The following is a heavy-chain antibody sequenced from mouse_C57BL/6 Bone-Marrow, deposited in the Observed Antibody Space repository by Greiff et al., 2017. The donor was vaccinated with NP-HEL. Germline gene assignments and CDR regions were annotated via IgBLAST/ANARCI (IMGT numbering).Heavy chain of an antibody. Sequence: VQLQQSGAELVRPGASVTLSCKASGYTFTDYEMHWVKQTPVHGLEWIGAIDPETGGTAYNQKFKGKAILTADKSSSTAYMELRSLTSEDSAVYYCTRPTVVADRFAYWGQGTPVTVSA. CDR3: TRPTVVADRFAY. D-gene: IGHD1-1*01. CDR2: IDPETGGT. J-gene: IGHJ3*01. V-gene: IGHV1-15*01. CDR1: GYTFTDYE.